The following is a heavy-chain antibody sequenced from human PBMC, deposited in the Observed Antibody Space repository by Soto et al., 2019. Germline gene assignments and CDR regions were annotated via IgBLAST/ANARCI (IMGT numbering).Heavy chain of an antibody. CDR1: GFTFRTYD. J-gene: IGHJ3*02. Sequence: PGGSLRLSCAASGFTFRTYDMSWVRQAPGKGLEWVSGISGTDGSTSYIDSVKGRFTISRDDSENTLYLQMNSLRAEDTAVYYCAKDLGDYYDSSGSLGDAFDIWGQGTMVTVSS. D-gene: IGHD3-22*01. CDR3: AKDLGDYYDSSGSLGDAFDI. V-gene: IGHV3-23*01. CDR2: ISGTDGST.